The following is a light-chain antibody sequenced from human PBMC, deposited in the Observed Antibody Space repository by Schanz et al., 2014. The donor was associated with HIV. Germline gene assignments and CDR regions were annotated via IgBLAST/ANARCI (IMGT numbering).Light chain of an antibody. CDR3: SSHAGRNSFVV. V-gene: IGLV1-40*01. Sequence: QSVLTQPPSLSGAPGQRISLSCNGSSSNIGAGYDVHWYQHFPGTAPRLLIFDNDNRPSGVPDRISGSKSGTSASLAITGLQGDDEADYYCSSHAGRNSFVVFGGGTKVTVL. J-gene: IGLJ2*01. CDR2: DND. CDR1: SSNIGAGYD.